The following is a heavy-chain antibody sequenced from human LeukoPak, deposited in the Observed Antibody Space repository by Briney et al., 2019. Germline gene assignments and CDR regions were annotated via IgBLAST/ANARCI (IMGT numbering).Heavy chain of an antibody. CDR2: IYYSGNT. Sequence: SQTLSLTCTVSGGSISSGDYYWGWIRQPPGKGLEWIGYIYYSGNTNYNPSLRSRVTISVDTSKNQFSLKLSSVIAADTAVYYCARGYYDILTGKGYFDYWGQGTLVTVSS. D-gene: IGHD3-9*01. CDR1: GGSISSGDYY. CDR3: ARGYYDILTGKGYFDY. V-gene: IGHV4-30-4*01. J-gene: IGHJ4*02.